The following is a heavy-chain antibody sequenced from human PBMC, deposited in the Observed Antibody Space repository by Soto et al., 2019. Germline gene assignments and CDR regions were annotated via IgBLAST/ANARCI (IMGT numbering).Heavy chain of an antibody. CDR2: IWYDGSNK. D-gene: IGHD3-22*01. CDR1: GFTFSSYG. Sequence: PGGSLRLSCAASGFTFSSYGMHWVRQAPGKGLEWVAVIWYDGSNKYYADSVKGRFTISRDNSKNTLYLQMNSLRAEDTAVYYCARDLRAWLLAPYYYYGMDVWGQGTTVTVSS. V-gene: IGHV3-33*01. J-gene: IGHJ6*02. CDR3: ARDLRAWLLAPYYYYGMDV.